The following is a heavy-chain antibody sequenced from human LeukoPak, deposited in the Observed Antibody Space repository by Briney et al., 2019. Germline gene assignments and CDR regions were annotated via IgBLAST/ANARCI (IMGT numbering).Heavy chain of an antibody. J-gene: IGHJ3*02. V-gene: IGHV3-21*01. CDR3: ARDLVGDFWSGPANDAFDI. Sequence: GGSLRLSCAASGFTFSSYSMNWVRQAPGKGLEWVSSISSSSSYIYYADSVKGRFTISRDNAKNSLYLQMKSLRAEDTAVYYCARDLVGDFWSGPANDAFDIWGQGTMVTVSS. D-gene: IGHD3-3*01. CDR1: GFTFSSYS. CDR2: ISSSSSYI.